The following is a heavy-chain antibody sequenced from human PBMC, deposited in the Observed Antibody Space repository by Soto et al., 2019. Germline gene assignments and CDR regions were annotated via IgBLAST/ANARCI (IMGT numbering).Heavy chain of an antibody. V-gene: IGHV1-3*01. J-gene: IGHJ4*02. D-gene: IGHD2-2*01. CDR1: GYTFTNYA. CDR2: IIAGNGNT. Sequence: ASVKVSCKASGYTFTNYAMHWVRQAPGQRLEWMGWIIAGNGNTKYSQKFQGRVTITRDTSASTAYMELRSLRSADTAVYYCAREGYCSSTSCFDYWGQGALVTVSS. CDR3: AREGYCSSTSCFDY.